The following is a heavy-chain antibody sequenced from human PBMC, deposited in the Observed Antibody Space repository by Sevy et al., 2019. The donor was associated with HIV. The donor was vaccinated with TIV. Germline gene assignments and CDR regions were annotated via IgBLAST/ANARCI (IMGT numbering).Heavy chain of an antibody. CDR3: ARAQYYYGSGSYSNPPNYYYYYYMDV. Sequence: SQTLSLTCAISGDSVSSNSAAWNWIRQSPSRGLEWLGRTYYRSKWYNDYAVSVKSRITINPDTSKNQFSLQLNSVTPGDTAVYYCARAQYYYGSGSYSNPPNYYYYYYMDVWGKGTTVTVSS. J-gene: IGHJ6*03. CDR1: GDSVSSNSAA. V-gene: IGHV6-1*01. D-gene: IGHD3-10*01. CDR2: TYYRSKWYN.